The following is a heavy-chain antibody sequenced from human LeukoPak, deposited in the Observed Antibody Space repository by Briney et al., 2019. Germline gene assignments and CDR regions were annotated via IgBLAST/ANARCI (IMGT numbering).Heavy chain of an antibody. Sequence: PSETLFLTCTVSGGSISSYYWSWIRQPAGKGLEWIGRIYTSGSTNYNPSLKSRVTMSVDTSKNQFSLKLSSVTAADTAVYYCARDVGYCSSTSCYMPSGWFDPWGQGTLVTVSS. CDR3: ARDVGYCSSTSCYMPSGWFDP. CDR2: IYTSGST. CDR1: GGSISSYY. V-gene: IGHV4-4*07. D-gene: IGHD2-2*03. J-gene: IGHJ5*02.